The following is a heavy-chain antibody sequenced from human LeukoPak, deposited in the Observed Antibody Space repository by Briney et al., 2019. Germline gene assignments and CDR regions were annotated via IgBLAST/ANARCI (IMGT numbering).Heavy chain of an antibody. CDR2: ITSSSSTI. V-gene: IGHV3-48*01. J-gene: IGHJ4*02. Sequence: GGSLRLSCAASGFTFTSYTMNWVRQAPGKGLEWISYITSSSSTIYYADSVKGRFTMSRDNAENSLYLQMNSLRAEDTAVYYCARNFDSWGQGTLVTVSS. CDR1: GFTFTSYT. CDR3: ARNFDS. D-gene: IGHD2/OR15-2a*01.